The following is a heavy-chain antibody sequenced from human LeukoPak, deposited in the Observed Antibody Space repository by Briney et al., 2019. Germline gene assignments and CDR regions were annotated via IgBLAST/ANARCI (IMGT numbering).Heavy chain of an antibody. CDR3: AREGYYLYYFDY. CDR1: GGSINSGSYY. V-gene: IGHV4-61*02. D-gene: IGHD3-22*01. Sequence: SETLSLTCTVSGGSINSGSYYWSWIRQPAGKGLEWIGRIYTSGSTNYNPSLKSRVTISVDTSKNQFSLKLSSVTAADTAVYYCAREGYYLYYFDYWGQGTLVTVSS. CDR2: IYTSGST. J-gene: IGHJ4*02.